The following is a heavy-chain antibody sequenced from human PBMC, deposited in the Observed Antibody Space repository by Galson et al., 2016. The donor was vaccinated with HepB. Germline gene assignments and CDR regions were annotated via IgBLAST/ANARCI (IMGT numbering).Heavy chain of an antibody. D-gene: IGHD1-26*01. Sequence: QSGAEVKKPGESLKISCKGSADSLRSYWIGWVRQMPGKGLQWMGMIYPGDSETRYSPSFHGQFTISADRSISTAFLQWSSLKSSDTAMYYCARHGGGVGGTPDGFDLWGQGTMVTVSS. CDR2: IYPGDSET. CDR3: ARHGGGVGGTPDGFDL. CDR1: ADSLRSYW. V-gene: IGHV5-51*01. J-gene: IGHJ3*01.